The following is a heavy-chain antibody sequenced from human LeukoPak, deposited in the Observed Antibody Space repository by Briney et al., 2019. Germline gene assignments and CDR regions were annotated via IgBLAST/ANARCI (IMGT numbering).Heavy chain of an antibody. CDR1: GGSMNSYY. J-gene: IGHJ4*02. CDR3: ARGRSGGSWDY. D-gene: IGHD2-15*01. CDR2: IYYSGST. Sequence: SETLSLTCSVSGGSMNSYYWSWIRQPPGKGLEWIGYIYYSGSTNYNPSLKSRVTISVDTSENQFSLKLSSVTAADTAVYYCARGRSGGSWDYWGQGTLVTVSS. V-gene: IGHV4-59*01.